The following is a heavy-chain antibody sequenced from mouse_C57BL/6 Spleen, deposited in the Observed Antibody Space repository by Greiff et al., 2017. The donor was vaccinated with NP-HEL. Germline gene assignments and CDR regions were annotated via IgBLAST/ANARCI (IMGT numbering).Heavy chain of an antibody. CDR3: AGGSDYYAMDY. V-gene: IGHV1-66*01. J-gene: IGHJ4*01. CDR1: GYSFTSYY. Sequence: QVQLQQPGAELVKPGASVKISCKASGYSFTSYYIHWVKQRPGQGLEWIGWIYPGSGNTKYNEKFKGKATLTADTSSSTAYMQLSSLTSEDSAVYYCAGGSDYYAMDYWGQGTSVTVSS. CDR2: IYPGSGNT.